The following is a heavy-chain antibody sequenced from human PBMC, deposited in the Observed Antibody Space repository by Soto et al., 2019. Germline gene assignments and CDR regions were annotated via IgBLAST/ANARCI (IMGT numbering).Heavy chain of an antibody. V-gene: IGHV3-30*18. CDR1: GFTFSSYG. CDR3: AKSSSSWPYYFDY. CDR2: ISYDGSNK. Sequence: PGGSLRLSCAAAGFTFSSYGMHWVRQAPGKGLEWVAVISYDGSNKYYADSVKGRFTISRDNSKNTLYLQMNSLSAEDTAVYYCAKSSSSWPYYFDYWGPGTLVTVSS. J-gene: IGHJ4*02. D-gene: IGHD6-13*01.